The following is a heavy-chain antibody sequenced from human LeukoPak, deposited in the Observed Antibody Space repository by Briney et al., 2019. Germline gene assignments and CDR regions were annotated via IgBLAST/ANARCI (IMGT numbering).Heavy chain of an antibody. D-gene: IGHD3-22*01. V-gene: IGHV3-23*01. CDR2: ISGSGGST. J-gene: IGHJ4*02. CDR1: GFTFSSYA. Sequence: GGSLRLSCAASGFTFSSYAMSWVRQAPGKGLEWVSAISGSGGSTYYADSVKGRFTISRDNSKNTLYLQMNSLRAEDTAVYYCARPGELPNYYDSSGFDYWGQGTLVTVSS. CDR3: ARPGELPNYYDSSGFDY.